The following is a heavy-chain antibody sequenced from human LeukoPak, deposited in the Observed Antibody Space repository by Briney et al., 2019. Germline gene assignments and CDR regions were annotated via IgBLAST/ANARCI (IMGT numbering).Heavy chain of an antibody. J-gene: IGHJ4*02. CDR2: ISYDGSSK. D-gene: IGHD3-22*01. CDR1: GFTFSSYG. Sequence: GGSLRLSCAASGFTFSSYGMHWVRQAPGKGLEWVAVISYDGSSKYYADSVKGRFTISRDNSKNTLYVQMNSLRTEDTAIYYCAKGPDTSGYYSLDYWGQGTLVTVSS. CDR3: AKGPDTSGYYSLDY. V-gene: IGHV3-30*18.